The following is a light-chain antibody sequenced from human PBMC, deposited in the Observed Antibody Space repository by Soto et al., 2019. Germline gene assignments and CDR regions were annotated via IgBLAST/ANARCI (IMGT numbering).Light chain of an antibody. CDR2: SAS. CDR3: QQYNDWPLT. Sequence: EIVLTQSPGALSLSPGERATLACRASQSVRSNYLAWYQQKPGQAPRLLIYSASTRATAIPARFSGSGSGTEFTLTISSLQSEDFAVYYCQQYNDWPLTFGQGTKVDIK. V-gene: IGKV3-15*01. J-gene: IGKJ1*01. CDR1: QSVRSN.